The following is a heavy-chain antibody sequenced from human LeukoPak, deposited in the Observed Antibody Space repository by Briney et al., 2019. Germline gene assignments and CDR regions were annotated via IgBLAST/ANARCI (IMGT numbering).Heavy chain of an antibody. D-gene: IGHD6-13*01. CDR2: ISYDGSNK. V-gene: IGHV3-30*03. Sequence: GTSLRLSCAASGFPFSDYGMHWVRQAPGKGLEWVAVISYDGSNKYYADSVKGRFTISRDNSKNTLYLQMNSLRAEDTAVYYCASSSWYGHLVYCGQGTLVTVSS. CDR3: ASSSWYGHLVY. J-gene: IGHJ4*02. CDR1: GFPFSDYG.